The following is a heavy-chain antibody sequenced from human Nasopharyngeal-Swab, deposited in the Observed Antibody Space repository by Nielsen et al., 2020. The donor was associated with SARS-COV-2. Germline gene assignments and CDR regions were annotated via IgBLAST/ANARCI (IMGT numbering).Heavy chain of an antibody. V-gene: IGHV4-30-2*01. CDR2: IYHSGST. J-gene: IGHJ4*02. Sequence: WIRQPPGKGLEWIGYIYHSGSTYYNPSLKSRVTISVDRSKNQFSLKLSSVTAADTAVYYYAREGILWFGEEMWLFFDYWGQGTLVTVSS. CDR3: AREGILWFGEEMWLFFDY. D-gene: IGHD3-10*01.